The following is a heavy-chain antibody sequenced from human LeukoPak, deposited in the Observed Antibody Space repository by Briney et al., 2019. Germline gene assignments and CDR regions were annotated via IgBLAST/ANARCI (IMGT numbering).Heavy chain of an antibody. Sequence: GGSLRLSCAASGFTFSSYAMSWVRQPPGKGREWVSAISGSGGSTYYADSVKGRFTISRDNSKNTLYLQMNSLRAEDTAVYYCAKGIRFLEWLLADYWGQGTLVTVSS. D-gene: IGHD3-3*01. V-gene: IGHV3-23*01. CDR1: GFTFSSYA. J-gene: IGHJ4*02. CDR2: ISGSGGST. CDR3: AKGIRFLEWLLADY.